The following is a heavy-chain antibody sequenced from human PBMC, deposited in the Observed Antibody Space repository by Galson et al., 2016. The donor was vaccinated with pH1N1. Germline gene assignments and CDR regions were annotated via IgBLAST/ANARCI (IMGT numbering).Heavy chain of an antibody. J-gene: IGHJ4*02. CDR1: RDTLINYA. CDR2: IIPILGAP. V-gene: IGHV1-69*10. Sequence: SVKVSCMASRDTLINYAFSWVRQAPGKGLEWMGGIIPILGAPNYAQNFQGRVTISTDKSTTTAYMELTGLTSGDTAIYYCARMSSGYNTIDSWGQGTLITVSS. CDR3: ARMSSGYNTIDS. D-gene: IGHD6-25*01.